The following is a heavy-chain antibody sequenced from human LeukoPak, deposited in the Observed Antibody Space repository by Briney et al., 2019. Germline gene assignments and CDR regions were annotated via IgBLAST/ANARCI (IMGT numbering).Heavy chain of an antibody. V-gene: IGHV4-39*01. CDR3: ARRRDFFDY. Sequence: SETLSLTCTVSGGSISSSSYYWGWIRQPPGKGLEWIGSIYYSGSTYYNPSLKSRVTISVDTSKNQFSLKLSSVTAADTAVYYCARRRDFFDYWGQGTLVTVSS. J-gene: IGHJ4*02. CDR1: GGSISSSSYY. CDR2: IYYSGST. D-gene: IGHD2/OR15-2a*01.